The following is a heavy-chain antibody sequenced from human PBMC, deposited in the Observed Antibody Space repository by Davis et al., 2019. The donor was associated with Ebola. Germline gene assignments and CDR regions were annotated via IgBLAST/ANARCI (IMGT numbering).Heavy chain of an antibody. J-gene: IGHJ5*02. V-gene: IGHV4-4*02. CDR1: GGSISSSNW. Sequence: SETLSLTCAVSGGSISSSNWWSWVRQPPGKGLEWIGEINHSGSTNYNPSLKSRVTISVDTSKNQFSLKLSSVTAADTAVYYCARGRGYYGSGSYHRYNWFDPWGQGTLVTVSS. CDR2: INHSGST. CDR3: ARGRGYYGSGSYHRYNWFDP. D-gene: IGHD3-10*01.